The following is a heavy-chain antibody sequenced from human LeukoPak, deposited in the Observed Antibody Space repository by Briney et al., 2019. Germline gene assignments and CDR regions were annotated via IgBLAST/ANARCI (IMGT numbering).Heavy chain of an antibody. D-gene: IGHD2-15*01. CDR2: ISGSGGST. CDR3: AKPQDHCSGGSCPNTNFDY. V-gene: IGHV3-23*01. Sequence: GGSLRLSCAASGFTFSSYAMSWVRQAPGKGLEWVSAISGSGGSTYYADSVKGRFTISGDNSKNTLYLQMNSLRAEDTAVYYCAKPQDHCSGGSCPNTNFDYWGQGTLVTVSS. CDR1: GFTFSSYA. J-gene: IGHJ4*02.